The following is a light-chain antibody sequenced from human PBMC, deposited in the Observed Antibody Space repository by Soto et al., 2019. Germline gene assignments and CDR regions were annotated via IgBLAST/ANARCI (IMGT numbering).Light chain of an antibody. CDR3: QQYGFSPIS. Sequence: EVVLTQSPGTLSLSPGERVTLSCRASQTVTNDYLAWYQQKDGQAPRLLIEYASTWATGVPARFSGSGSGPEYTLTITRLEPEDFAVYSCQQYGFSPISFGQGTRLELK. J-gene: IGKJ5*01. CDR2: YAS. CDR1: QTVTNDY. V-gene: IGKV3-20*01.